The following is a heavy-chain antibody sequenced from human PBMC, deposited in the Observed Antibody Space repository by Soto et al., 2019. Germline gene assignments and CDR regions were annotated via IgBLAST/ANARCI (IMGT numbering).Heavy chain of an antibody. CDR3: AKEDYTFFDS. D-gene: IGHD4-4*01. J-gene: IGHJ4*02. CDR2: IGYDGSGK. V-gene: IGHV3-30*18. Sequence: QVQLVESGGGVVQPGRSLRLSCAASGFTFGSHGMHWVRQAPGKGLEWVALIGYDGSGKYYTDSVKGRFTISRDNSKNMMYLQMNSLRAEDTAIYDCAKEDYTFFDSWGQGTLVTVSS. CDR1: GFTFGSHG.